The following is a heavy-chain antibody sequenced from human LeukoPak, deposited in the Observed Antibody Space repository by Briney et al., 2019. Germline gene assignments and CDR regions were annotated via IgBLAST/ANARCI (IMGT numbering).Heavy chain of an antibody. CDR2: ISGSGGST. CDR3: AKRGIVVVPAAMALGY. CDR1: GFTVSSNY. D-gene: IGHD2-2*01. V-gene: IGHV3-23*01. Sequence: GSLRLSCAASGFTVSSNYMSWVRQAPGKGLEWVSAISGSGGSTYYADSVKGRFTISRDNSKNTLYLQMNSLRAEDTAVYYCAKRGIVVVPAAMALGYWGQGTLVTVSS. J-gene: IGHJ4*02.